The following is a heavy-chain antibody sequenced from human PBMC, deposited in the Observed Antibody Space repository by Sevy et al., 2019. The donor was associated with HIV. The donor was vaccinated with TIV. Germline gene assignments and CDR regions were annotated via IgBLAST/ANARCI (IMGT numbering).Heavy chain of an antibody. J-gene: IGHJ4*02. D-gene: IGHD3-22*01. V-gene: IGHV4-30-4*01. CDR1: GGSIRSDIYY. CDR2: IFYSGTT. CDR3: VRYYDSSSYFDS. Sequence: SETLSLTCTVSGGSIRSDIYYWSWIRQPPGMGLEWIGYIFYSGTTYYNPSLKSRVTMSVDTSKSQFSLKLSSVPAADTAVYYCVRYYDSSSYFDSWGQGTLVTVSS.